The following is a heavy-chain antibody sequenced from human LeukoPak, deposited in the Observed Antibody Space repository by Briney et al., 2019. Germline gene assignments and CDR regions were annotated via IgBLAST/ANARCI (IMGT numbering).Heavy chain of an antibody. Sequence: GGSLRLSCAASGFTFSSSAMSWVRQVPGKGLEWVSGISASGGSTYYADSVRGRFTISRDNAKNTLYLQMNSLRAEDTAVYYCARFLAAGTGNYWGQGTLVTVSS. J-gene: IGHJ4*02. D-gene: IGHD6-13*01. V-gene: IGHV3-23*01. CDR1: GFTFSSSA. CDR3: ARFLAAGTGNY. CDR2: ISASGGST.